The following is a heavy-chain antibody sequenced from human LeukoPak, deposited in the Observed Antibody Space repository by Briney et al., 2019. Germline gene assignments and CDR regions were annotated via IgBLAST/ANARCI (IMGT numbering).Heavy chain of an antibody. CDR2: IYTSGST. J-gene: IGHJ4*02. CDR3: ARDLGYSYGLDY. Sequence: PSETLSLTCTVSGGSISSGSYYWSWIRQPAGKGLEWIGRIYTSGSTNYNPSLKSRVTISVDTSKNQFSLKLSSVTAADTAVYYCARDLGYSYGLDYWGQGTLVTVSS. D-gene: IGHD5-18*01. V-gene: IGHV4-61*02. CDR1: GGSISSGSYY.